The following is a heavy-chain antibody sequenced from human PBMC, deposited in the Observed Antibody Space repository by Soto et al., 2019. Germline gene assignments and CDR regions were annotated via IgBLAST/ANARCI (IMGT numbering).Heavy chain of an antibody. J-gene: IGHJ5*02. CDR2: MWYDGSNK. D-gene: IGHD3-10*01. V-gene: IGHV3-33*01. CDR3: ARWVDYGSGEGWFDP. Sequence: QVQLVESGGGVVQPGRSLRLSCAASRFTFSSYGMHWVRQAPGKGLEWVAVMWYDGSNKYYADSVKGRFTISRDNSKNTLYLQMNSLRAEDTAVYFCARWVDYGSGEGWFDPWGQGTLVTVSS. CDR1: RFTFSSYG.